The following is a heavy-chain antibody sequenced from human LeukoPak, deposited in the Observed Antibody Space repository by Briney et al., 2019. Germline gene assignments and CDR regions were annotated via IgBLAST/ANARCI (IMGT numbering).Heavy chain of an antibody. CDR2: ISGSGGST. Sequence: GGSLRLSCAASGFTVSSNYMSWVRQAPGKGLEWVSAISGSGGSTYYADSVKGRFTISRDNSKNTLYLQMNSLRAEDTAVYYCAKGRGSTSSVGGVFDYWGQGTLVTVSS. CDR3: AKGRGSTSSVGGVFDY. J-gene: IGHJ4*02. V-gene: IGHV3-23*01. CDR1: GFTVSSNY. D-gene: IGHD2-2*01.